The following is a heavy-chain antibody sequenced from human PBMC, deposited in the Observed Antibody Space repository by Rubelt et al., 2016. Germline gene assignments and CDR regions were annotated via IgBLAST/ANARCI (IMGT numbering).Heavy chain of an antibody. CDR3: AKAGSYSSGLWTRRDRDFGMDV. V-gene: IGHV3-23*01. CDR1: GFTFSDHC. CDR2: ISGGGGST. D-gene: IGHD6-19*01. Sequence: GGSLRPSCAASGFTFSDHCMSWVRQAPGKGLEWVSAISGGGGSTYYADSVKGRFTISRDNSKHTLYLQMNSLRAEDTAVYYCAKAGSYSSGLWTRRDRDFGMDVWGQGTTVTVSS. J-gene: IGHJ6*02.